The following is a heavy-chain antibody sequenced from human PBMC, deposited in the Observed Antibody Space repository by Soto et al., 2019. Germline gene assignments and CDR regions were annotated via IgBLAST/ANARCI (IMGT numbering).Heavy chain of an antibody. CDR3: ARRRGQNKGWLDP. CDR2: IHYSGST. J-gene: IGHJ5*02. D-gene: IGHD3-16*01. V-gene: IGHV4-59*08. CDR1: GGSISSYY. Sequence: QVQLQESGPGLVKPSETLSLTCTVSGGSISSYYWNWIRQSPGKGLEWIGYIHYSGSTNYNPSLKSRVPILVDMSKSQFSLNLSSVTAADTAVYYCARRRGQNKGWLDPWGQGTLFTVSS.